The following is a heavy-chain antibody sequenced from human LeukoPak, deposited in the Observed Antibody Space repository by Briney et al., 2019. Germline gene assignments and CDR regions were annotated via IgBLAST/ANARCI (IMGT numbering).Heavy chain of an antibody. Sequence: GGSLRLSCAASGFTVSSNYMSWVRQAPGKGLEWVSVIYSGGNTYYADSVKGRFTISRDNSKNTLYLQMNSLRAEDTAVYHCVLAAFCDYWGQGTLVTVSS. CDR1: GFTVSSNY. J-gene: IGHJ4*02. CDR2: IYSGGNT. D-gene: IGHD6-13*01. CDR3: VLAAFCDY. V-gene: IGHV3-53*01.